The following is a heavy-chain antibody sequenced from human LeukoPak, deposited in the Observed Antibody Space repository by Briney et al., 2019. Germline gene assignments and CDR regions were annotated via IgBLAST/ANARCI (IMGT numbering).Heavy chain of an antibody. CDR1: GGSFSGYY. J-gene: IGHJ6*02. Sequence: SETLSLTCAVYGGSFSGYYWSWIRQPPGKGLEWIGYIYYSGSTNYNPSLKSRVTISVDTSKNQFSLKLSSVTAADTAVYYCARDRDYGGNSGLYYYYGMDVWGQGTTVTVSS. V-gene: IGHV4-59*01. CDR3: ARDRDYGGNSGLYYYYGMDV. CDR2: IYYSGST. D-gene: IGHD4-23*01.